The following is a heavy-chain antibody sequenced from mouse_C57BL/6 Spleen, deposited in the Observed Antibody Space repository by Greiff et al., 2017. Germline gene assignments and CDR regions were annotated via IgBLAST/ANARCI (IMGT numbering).Heavy chain of an antibody. CDR3: ARVGYYGSSYLFAY. V-gene: IGHV1-22*01. CDR1: GYTFTDYN. Sequence: VQLQQSGPALVKPGASVKMSCKASGYTFTDYNMHWVKQSHGKSLEWIGYINPNNGGTSYNQKFKGKATLTVNKSSSTAYMELRSLTSEDSAVYYCARVGYYGSSYLFAYWGQGTLVTVSA. J-gene: IGHJ3*01. CDR2: INPNNGGT. D-gene: IGHD1-1*01.